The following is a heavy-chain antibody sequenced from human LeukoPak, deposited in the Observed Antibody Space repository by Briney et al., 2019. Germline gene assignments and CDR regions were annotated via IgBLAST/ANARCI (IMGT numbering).Heavy chain of an antibody. CDR2: ISGSTGGT. V-gene: IGHV3-23*01. D-gene: IGHD1-7*01. CDR3: AQDLNFRGARQYFQH. J-gene: IGHJ1*01. CDR1: GFTFSDYA. Sequence: GGALRLSCAASGFTFSDYAMSWVRQAPGKGLEWVSGISGSTGGTYYTDSVKGRFSISRDNSKNTLYMEMNSLRAEDTAVYYCAQDLNFRGARQYFQHWGQGILVTVSS.